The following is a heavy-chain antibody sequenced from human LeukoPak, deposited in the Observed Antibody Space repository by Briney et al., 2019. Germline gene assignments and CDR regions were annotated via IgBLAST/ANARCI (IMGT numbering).Heavy chain of an antibody. CDR1: GFTFSSCG. CDR2: IWNDGSYK. D-gene: IGHD1-26*01. CDR3: AKPTRGSGSFLIEY. J-gene: IGHJ4*02. V-gene: IGHV3-33*06. Sequence: PGRSLRLSCAASGFTFSSCGMHWVRQAPGKGLEWVAVIWNDGSYKYYADSVKGRFTISRDNSKNTLYPEMNSLRAEDTAVYYCAKPTRGSGSFLIEYWGQGTLVTVSS.